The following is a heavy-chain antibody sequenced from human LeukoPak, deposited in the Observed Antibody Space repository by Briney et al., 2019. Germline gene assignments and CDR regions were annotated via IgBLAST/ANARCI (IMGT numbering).Heavy chain of an antibody. J-gene: IGHJ4*02. D-gene: IGHD6-6*01. CDR2: IYYSGST. CDR1: GASISSYY. CDR3: ARLPRAARPFDY. Sequence: PSETLSLTCTVSGASISSYYWSWIRQPPGKGLEWIGYIYYSGSTNYNPSLKSRVTISVDTSKNQFSLKLSSVTAADTAVYYCARLPRAARPFDYWGQGTLVTVSS. V-gene: IGHV4-59*01.